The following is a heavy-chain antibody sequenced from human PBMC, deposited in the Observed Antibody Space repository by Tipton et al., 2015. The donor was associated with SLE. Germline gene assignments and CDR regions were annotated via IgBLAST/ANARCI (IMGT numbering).Heavy chain of an antibody. CDR2: IYYSGST. CDR1: GGSISSGGYY. D-gene: IGHD6-19*01. V-gene: IGHV4-31*03. J-gene: IGHJ3*02. CDR3: ARRYIKQWLAGAFDI. Sequence: TLSLTCTVSGGSISSGGYYWSRIRQHPGKGLEWIGYIYYSGSTYYNPSLKSRVTISVDTSKNQFSLKLSSVTAADTAVYYCARRYIKQWLAGAFDIWGQGTMVTVSS.